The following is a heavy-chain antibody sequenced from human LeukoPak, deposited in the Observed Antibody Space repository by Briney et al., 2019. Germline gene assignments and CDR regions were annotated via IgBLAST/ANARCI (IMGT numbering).Heavy chain of an antibody. V-gene: IGHV4-39*07. CDR3: ARDYGDYGYWFDP. D-gene: IGHD4-17*01. Sequence: SETLSLTCTVSGDSIHSVYYFWGWIRQPPGKGLEWIGSVYFDGDTSYSPSLKSRVIISVDRSKNQFSLKLSSVTAADTAVYYCARDYGDYGYWFDPWGQGTLVTVSS. CDR1: GDSIHSVYYF. J-gene: IGHJ5*02. CDR2: VYFDGDT.